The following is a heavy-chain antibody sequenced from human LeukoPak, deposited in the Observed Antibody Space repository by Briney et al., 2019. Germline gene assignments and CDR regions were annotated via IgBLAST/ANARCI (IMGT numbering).Heavy chain of an antibody. Sequence: GGSLRLSXAASGFTFSSYSMNWVRQAPGKGLEWVSSISSSSSYIYYADSVKGRFTISRDNAKNSLYLQMNSLRAEDTAVYYCATSSGWYGWAFDYWGQRTLVTVSS. D-gene: IGHD6-19*01. J-gene: IGHJ4*02. CDR2: ISSSSSYI. CDR1: GFTFSSYS. V-gene: IGHV3-21*01. CDR3: ATSSGWYGWAFDY.